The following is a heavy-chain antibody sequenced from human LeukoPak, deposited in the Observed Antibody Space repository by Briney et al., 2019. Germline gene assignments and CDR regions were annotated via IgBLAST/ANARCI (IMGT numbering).Heavy chain of an antibody. CDR2: ISGSGRDT. CDR1: GLTLSIYA. CDR3: VKEYTGSFYNFENWFDP. Sequence: GGSLRLSCSASGLTLSIYAMGWVRQAPGKGLQRVAGISGSGRDTYSAESVKGRFTISRDNVNNTVSLQMNSLRVEDTATYYCVKEYTGSFYNFENWFDPWGQGTVVTVSP. D-gene: IGHD3-10*01. V-gene: IGHV3-23*01. J-gene: IGHJ5*02.